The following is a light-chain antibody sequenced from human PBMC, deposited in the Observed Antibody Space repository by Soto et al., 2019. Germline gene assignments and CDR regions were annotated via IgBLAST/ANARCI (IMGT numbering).Light chain of an antibody. CDR1: SSDVGGYNY. J-gene: IGLJ1*01. Sequence: QSALTQPPSASGSPGQSVTISCTGTSSDVGGYNYVSWYQQHPGKAPKLMIYEVSKRPSGVPDRFSGSKSDNTASLTVSGLPAEDEADYYCSSYAGSNNYVFGTGTKLTVL. CDR3: SSYAGSNNYV. V-gene: IGLV2-8*01. CDR2: EVS.